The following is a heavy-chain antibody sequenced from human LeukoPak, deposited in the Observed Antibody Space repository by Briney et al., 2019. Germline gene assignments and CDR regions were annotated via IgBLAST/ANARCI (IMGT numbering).Heavy chain of an antibody. D-gene: IGHD5-18*01. V-gene: IGHV4-39*07. Sequence: SETLSLTCTVSGGSISSSSYYWGWIRQPPGKGLEWIGRIYYSGSTHYNPSLKSRVTISVDTSKNQFSLKLSSVTAADTAVYYCAREGRYRYGYNEYHLYMDIWGKGTTVTVSS. J-gene: IGHJ6*03. CDR1: GGSISSSSYY. CDR2: IYYSGST. CDR3: AREGRYRYGYNEYHLYMDI.